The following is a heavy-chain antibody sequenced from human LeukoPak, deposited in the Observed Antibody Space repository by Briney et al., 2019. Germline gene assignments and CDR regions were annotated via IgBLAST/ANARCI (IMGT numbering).Heavy chain of an antibody. V-gene: IGHV6-1*01. CDR3: ARRLTQYDCFDP. D-gene: IGHD2-2*01. CDR1: GDSVSSNSVT. CDR2: TYYRSTWYN. Sequence: SQTLSLTCAISGDSVSSNSVTWHWIRQSPSRGLEWLGRTYYRSTWYNDYAVSVRGRITVNPDTSKNQFSLHLNSVTPEDTAVYYCARRLTQYDCFDPWGQGILVTVSS. J-gene: IGHJ5*02.